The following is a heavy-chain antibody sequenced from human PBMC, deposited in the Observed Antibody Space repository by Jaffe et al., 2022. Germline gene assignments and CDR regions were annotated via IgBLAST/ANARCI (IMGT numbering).Heavy chain of an antibody. D-gene: IGHD6-25*01. CDR1: GFTFNDYA. V-gene: IGHV3-43D*04. CDR3: AKDIQRHSGGTLLDS. CDR2: IGRDGYRT. Sequence: EVQLVESGGVVVQPGGSLRLSCAASGFTFNDYAMHWVRQAPGKGLEWVALIGRDGYRTYYLDSVKGRFTIFRDNSKSSLYLQMNSLRAEDTALYYCAKDIQRHSGGTLLDSWGQGTLVTVSS. J-gene: IGHJ4*02.